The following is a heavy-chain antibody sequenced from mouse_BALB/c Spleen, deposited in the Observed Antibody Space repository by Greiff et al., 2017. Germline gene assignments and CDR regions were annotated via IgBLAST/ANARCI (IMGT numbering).Heavy chain of an antibody. Sequence: EVHLVESGGGLVQPGGSLKLSCAASGFTFSSYGMSWVRQTPDKRLELVATINSNGGSTYYPDSVKGRFTISRDNAKNTLYLQMSSLKSEDTAMYYCARDWDYGNWYFDVWGAGTTVTVSA. V-gene: IGHV5-6-3*01. CDR3: ARDWDYGNWYFDV. CDR2: INSNGGST. CDR1: GFTFSSYG. D-gene: IGHD2-1*01. J-gene: IGHJ1*01.